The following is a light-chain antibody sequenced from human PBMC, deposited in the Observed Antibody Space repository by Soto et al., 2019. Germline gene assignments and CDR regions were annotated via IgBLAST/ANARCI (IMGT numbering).Light chain of an antibody. CDR3: QQSYSTPIT. Sequence: IRMTQSPSSLSAATVDRVTIACRASQSISIYLNWYQEKPGKAPKLLIYAASSLQSGVPSRFSGSGSGTDFTLTISSLQPEDFATYYCQQSYSTPITFGQGTRLEI. CDR2: AAS. J-gene: IGKJ5*01. CDR1: QSISIY. V-gene: IGKV1-39*01.